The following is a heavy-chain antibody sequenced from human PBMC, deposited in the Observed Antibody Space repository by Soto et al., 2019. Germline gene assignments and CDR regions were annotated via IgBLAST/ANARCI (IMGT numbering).Heavy chain of an antibody. J-gene: IGHJ4*02. CDR1: GGTFSSYT. Sequence: QVQLVQSGAEVKKPGSSVKVSCKASGGTFSSYTISWVRQAPGQGLEWMGRIIPILGIANYAQKFQGRVTITADKSTSTAYMELSSLGSEDTAVYYCAAKPCIVGATSDYWSQGTLVSVSS. CDR3: AAKPCIVGATSDY. V-gene: IGHV1-69*02. CDR2: IIPILGIA. D-gene: IGHD1-26*01.